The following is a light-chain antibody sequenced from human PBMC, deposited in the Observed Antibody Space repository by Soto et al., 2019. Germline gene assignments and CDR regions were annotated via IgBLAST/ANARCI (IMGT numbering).Light chain of an antibody. CDR1: QSVSSSY. CDR2: GAS. Sequence: EIVLTQSPGTLSLSPGERASLSCRAIQSVSSSYLAWYQQKPGQAPRLLIYGASSRATGIPDRFSGSGSGTEFTLTISSLQSEDFAVYYCQQYKNWPLITFGQGTGLEIK. V-gene: IGKV3-20*01. J-gene: IGKJ5*01. CDR3: QQYKNWPLIT.